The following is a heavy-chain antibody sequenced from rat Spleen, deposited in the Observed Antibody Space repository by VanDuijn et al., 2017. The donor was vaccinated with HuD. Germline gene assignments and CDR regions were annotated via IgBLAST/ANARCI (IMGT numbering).Heavy chain of an antibody. CDR3: AREGFGVEG. CDR2: INKDSRTI. Sequence: EVKLVESGGGLVQPGRSLKLSCAASGFNFNDYWMGWVRQAPGKGLEWIGEINKDSRTIKYNPSLKDKFTISRDNAQNTLYLQMSRLESEDTAIYYCAREGFGVEGWGQGVMVTVSS. CDR1: GFNFNDYW. D-gene: IGHD4-3*01. J-gene: IGHJ2*01. V-gene: IGHV4-2*01.